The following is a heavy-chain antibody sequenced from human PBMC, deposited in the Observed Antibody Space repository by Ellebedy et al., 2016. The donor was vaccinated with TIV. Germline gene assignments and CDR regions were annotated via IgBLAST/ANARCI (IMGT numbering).Heavy chain of an antibody. CDR2: ISYSGELM. Sequence: GESLKISCAASGFTFSGYYMSWFRQAPGTGPEWVSYISYSGELMYYADSVKDRFTTSRDNAENSLSLQMNSLRAEDTAVYYCARLCVIAAAGASDYWGQGTLVIVSS. J-gene: IGHJ4*02. D-gene: IGHD6-13*01. CDR3: ARLCVIAAAGASDY. CDR1: GFTFSGYY. V-gene: IGHV3-11*01.